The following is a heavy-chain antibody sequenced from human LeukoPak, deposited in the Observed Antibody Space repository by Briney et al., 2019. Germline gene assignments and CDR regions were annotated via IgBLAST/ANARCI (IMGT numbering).Heavy chain of an antibody. V-gene: IGHV3-23*01. CDR1: AFTFSSYA. J-gene: IGHJ3*02. CDR3: AKLQIAYCGGDCWYDAFDI. Sequence: GGSLRLSCAASAFTFSSYAMSWVRQAAGKGLEWFSAISGSGGSTYYADSVKGRFTISRDNSKNTLYLQMNSLRAEDTAVYYCAKLQIAYCGGDCWYDAFDIWGQGTMVTVSS. D-gene: IGHD2-21*02. CDR2: ISGSGGST.